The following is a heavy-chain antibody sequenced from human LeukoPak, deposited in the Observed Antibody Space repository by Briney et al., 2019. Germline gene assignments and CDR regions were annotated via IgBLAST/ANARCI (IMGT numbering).Heavy chain of an antibody. J-gene: IGHJ3*02. CDR2: IYYSGST. D-gene: IGHD6-19*01. Sequence: SETLSLTCTVSGGSISSYYWSWIRQPPGKGLEWIGYIYYSGSTNYNPSLKSRVTISVDTSKNQFSLRLSSVTAADTAVYYCARLGWLVEGGAFDIWGQGTMVTVSS. CDR3: ARLGWLVEGGAFDI. V-gene: IGHV4-59*08. CDR1: GGSISSYY.